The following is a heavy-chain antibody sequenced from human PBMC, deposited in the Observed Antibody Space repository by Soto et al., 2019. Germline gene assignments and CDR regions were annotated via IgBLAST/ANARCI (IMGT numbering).Heavy chain of an antibody. CDR3: ARDRVGIWAFDI. V-gene: IGHV1-69*13. CDR2: IIPIFGTA. Sequence: SAKVPGNASGGTFSCDAISWVRQAPGQGLEWIGGIIPIFGTANYAQKFKGRVTITADESTSTPYMELSSLRSEDTAVYYCARDRVGIWAFDIWGQGTMVNV. J-gene: IGHJ3*02. CDR1: GGTFSCDA. D-gene: IGHD1-20*01.